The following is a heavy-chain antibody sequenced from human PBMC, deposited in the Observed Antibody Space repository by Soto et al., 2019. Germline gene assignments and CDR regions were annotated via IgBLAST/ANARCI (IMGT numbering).Heavy chain of an antibody. CDR3: ARDSAALDYYDSEVYYFDY. V-gene: IGHV3-33*01. CDR1: GFTFSSYG. Sequence: PGGSLRLSCAASGFTFSSYGMHWVRQATGKGVEWVAVIWYDGSNKYYADSVKGRFTISRDNSKNTLYLQMNSLRAEDTAVYYCARDSAALDYYDSEVYYFDYWGQGTLVTVSS. D-gene: IGHD3-22*01. CDR2: IWYDGSNK. J-gene: IGHJ4*02.